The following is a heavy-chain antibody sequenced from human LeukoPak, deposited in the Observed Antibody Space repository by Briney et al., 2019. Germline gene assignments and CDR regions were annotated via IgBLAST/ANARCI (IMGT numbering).Heavy chain of an antibody. CDR2: ISWNSGSI. CDR3: AKSAGVVVITYYFDY. CDR1: GFTFDDYA. D-gene: IGHD3-22*01. Sequence: GGSLRLSCAASGFTFDDYAMHWVRQAPGKGLEWVSGISWNSGSIGYADSVKGRFTISRDNAKNSLYLQMNSLRAEDTALYYCAKSAGVVVITYYFDYWGQGTLVTVSS. J-gene: IGHJ4*02. V-gene: IGHV3-9*01.